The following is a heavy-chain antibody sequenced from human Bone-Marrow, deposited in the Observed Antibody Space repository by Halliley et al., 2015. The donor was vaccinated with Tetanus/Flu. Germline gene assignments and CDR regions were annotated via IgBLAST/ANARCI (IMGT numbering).Heavy chain of an antibody. CDR3: ARDVLEWELLN. D-gene: IGHD1-26*01. CDR2: INLDGSST. J-gene: IGHJ4*02. V-gene: IGHV3-74*01. Sequence: EWVSRINLDGSSTSCADSVKGRFTISRDDAKNTLYLQMNSLRVEDTAVYYCARDVLEWELLNWGQGTLVTVSS.